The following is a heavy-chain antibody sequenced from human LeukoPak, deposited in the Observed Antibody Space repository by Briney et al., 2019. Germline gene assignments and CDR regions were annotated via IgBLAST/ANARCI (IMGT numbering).Heavy chain of an antibody. CDR1: GFTFSSYE. CDR2: ISSSDTTI. D-gene: IGHD1/OR15-1a*01. Sequence: GGSLRLSCAVSGFTFSSYEMNWVRQAPGKGLEWVSYISSSDTTIYYADSVKGRFTISRDNPRNLLYLQMNSLRAEDTAAYYCAREGTYYFDYWGQGTLVTVSS. J-gene: IGHJ4*02. V-gene: IGHV3-48*03. CDR3: AREGTYYFDY.